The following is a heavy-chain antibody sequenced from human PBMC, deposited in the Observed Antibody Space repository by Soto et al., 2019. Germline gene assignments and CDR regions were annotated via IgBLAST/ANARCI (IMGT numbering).Heavy chain of an antibody. CDR1: GYTFTSYA. J-gene: IGHJ4*02. D-gene: IGHD3-16*01. CDR2: INAGNGNT. CDR3: ARDGGGRWLQSYFDY. Sequence: QVQLVQSGAEEKKPGASVKVSCKASGYTFTSYAMHWVRQAPGQRLEWMGWINAGNGNTKYSQKFQGRVTITRDTSASTAYMELSSLRSEDTAVYYCARDGGGRWLQSYFDYWGQGTLVTVSS. V-gene: IGHV1-3*05.